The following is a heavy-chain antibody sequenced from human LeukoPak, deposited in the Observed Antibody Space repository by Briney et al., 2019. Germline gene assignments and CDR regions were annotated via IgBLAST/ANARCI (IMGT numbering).Heavy chain of an antibody. CDR2: IYYSGST. V-gene: IGHV4-39*07. J-gene: IGHJ5*02. CDR3: AGDRGMPTVKGLDWFDP. Sequence: SETLSLTCTVSGGSISSSSYYWGWIRQPPGKGLEWIGSIYYSGSTYYNPSLKSRVTISVDTSKNQFSLKLSSVTAADTAVYYCAGDRGMPTVKGLDWFDPWGQGTLVTVSS. D-gene: IGHD4-11*01. CDR1: GGSISSSSYY.